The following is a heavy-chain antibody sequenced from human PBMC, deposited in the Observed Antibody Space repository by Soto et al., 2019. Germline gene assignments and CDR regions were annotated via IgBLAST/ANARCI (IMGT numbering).Heavy chain of an antibody. D-gene: IGHD6-13*01. CDR3: ARDQVVAAAGTSYYYGMDV. V-gene: IGHV1-2*04. CDR1: GYTFTGYY. Sequence: GASVKVSCKASGYTFTGYYMHWVRQAPGQGLGWMGWINPNSGGTNYAQKFQGWVTMTRDTSISTAYMELSRLRSDDTAVYYCARDQVVAAAGTSYYYGMDVWGQGTTVTVSS. CDR2: INPNSGGT. J-gene: IGHJ6*02.